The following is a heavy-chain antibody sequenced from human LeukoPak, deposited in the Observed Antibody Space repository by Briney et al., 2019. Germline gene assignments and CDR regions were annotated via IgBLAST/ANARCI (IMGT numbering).Heavy chain of an antibody. Sequence: ASVKVSCKASGYTFTGYYMHWVRQAPGQGLEWMGWINSKSGGTNYAQKFQGRVTMTRDTSISAAYMELSRLRSDDTAVYYCARSMAPSGSLYFQHWGQGTLVTVPS. CDR3: ARSMAPSGSLYFQH. D-gene: IGHD6-13*01. CDR2: INSKSGGT. CDR1: GYTFTGYY. J-gene: IGHJ1*01. V-gene: IGHV1-2*02.